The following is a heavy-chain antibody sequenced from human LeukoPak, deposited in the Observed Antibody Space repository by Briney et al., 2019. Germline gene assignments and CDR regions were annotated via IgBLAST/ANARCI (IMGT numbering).Heavy chain of an antibody. CDR2: ISGSGGTT. CDR1: GFTFSSYA. V-gene: IGHV3-23*01. Sequence: GGSLRLSCAASGFTFSSYAMSWVRQAPGKGLEWVSAISGSGGTTYYADSVEGRFTISRDNSKNTLYLQMNSLRAEDTAVYYYAKHLCRYSWQPFDYWGQGTLVTVSS. J-gene: IGHJ4*02. D-gene: IGHD5-18*01. CDR3: AKHLCRYSWQPFDY.